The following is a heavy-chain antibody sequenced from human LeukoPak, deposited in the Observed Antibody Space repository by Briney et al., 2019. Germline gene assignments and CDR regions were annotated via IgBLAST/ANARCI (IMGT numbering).Heavy chain of an antibody. Sequence: PGGSLRLSCAASGFTFDDYAMHWVRQAPGKGLEWVSGISWNSGSIGYADSVKGRFTISRDNAKNSLYLQMNSLRAEDTAVYYCASQGSGYDSPIDYWGQGTLVTVSS. V-gene: IGHV3-9*01. D-gene: IGHD5-12*01. J-gene: IGHJ4*02. CDR3: ASQGSGYDSPIDY. CDR2: ISWNSGSI. CDR1: GFTFDDYA.